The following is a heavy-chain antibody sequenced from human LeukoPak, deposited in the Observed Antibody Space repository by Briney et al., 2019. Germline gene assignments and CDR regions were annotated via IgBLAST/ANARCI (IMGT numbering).Heavy chain of an antibody. V-gene: IGHV3-7*01. CDR2: IKQDGTEK. Sequence: GALRLSCAASGFTFSRYWMSWVRQAPGKGLEWVANIKQDGTEKQYVDSVKGRFTISRDNAENSLYLQMNSLRVEDTAVYYCASRSPAHDYWGQGLLVTVSS. J-gene: IGHJ4*02. CDR3: ASRSPAHDY. CDR1: GFTFSRYW.